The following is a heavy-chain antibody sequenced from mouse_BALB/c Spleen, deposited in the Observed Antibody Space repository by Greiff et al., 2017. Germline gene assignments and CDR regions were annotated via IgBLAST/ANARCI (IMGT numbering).Heavy chain of an antibody. CDR2: ISTYYGDA. V-gene: IGHV1S137*01. CDR1: GYTFPDYA. D-gene: IGHD1-1*02. J-gene: IGHJ4*01. Sequence: VQLQQSGAELVRPGVSVKISCKGSGYTFPDYAMPWVKQSHAKSLEWIGVISTYYGDASYNQKFKGKATMTVDKSSSTAYMELARLTSEDSAIYYCARRGGNYDAMDYWGQGTSVTVAS. CDR3: ARRGGNYDAMDY.